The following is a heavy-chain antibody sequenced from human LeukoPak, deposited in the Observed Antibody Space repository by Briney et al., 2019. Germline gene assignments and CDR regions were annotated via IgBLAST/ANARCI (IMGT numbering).Heavy chain of an antibody. V-gene: IGHV4-34*01. CDR3: ASDLGYCSSTSCRYFDP. CDR2: INHSGST. CDR1: GGSFSGYY. D-gene: IGHD2-2*01. Sequence: SETLSLTCAVYGGSFSGYYWSWIRQPPGKGLEWIGEINHSGSTYYNPSLKGRVTISADRSKNQFSLKLSSVTAADTAVYYCASDLGYCSSTSCRYFDPWGQGTLVTVSS. J-gene: IGHJ5*02.